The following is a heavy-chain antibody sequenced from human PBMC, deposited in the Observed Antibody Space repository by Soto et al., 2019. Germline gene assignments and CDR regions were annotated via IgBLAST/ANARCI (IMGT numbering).Heavy chain of an antibody. CDR2: IWYDGSNK. CDR3: ALIAVAAQRYTYFDY. CDR1: GFTFSSYG. V-gene: IGHV3-33*01. Sequence: PGGSLRLSCAASGFTFSSYGMHWVRQAPGKGLEWVAVIWYDGSNKYYADSVKGRFTISRDNSKNTLYLQMNSLRAEDTAVYYCALIAVAAQRYTYFDYWGQGTLVTVSS. J-gene: IGHJ4*02. D-gene: IGHD6-19*01.